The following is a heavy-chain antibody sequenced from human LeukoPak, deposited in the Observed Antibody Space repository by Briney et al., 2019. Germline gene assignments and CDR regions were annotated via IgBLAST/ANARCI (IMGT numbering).Heavy chain of an antibody. Sequence: TSETLSLTCTVSGGSISSYYWSWIRQPAGKGLEWIGRIYTSGSTNYNPSLKSRVTMSVDTSKNQFSLKLSSVTAADTAVYYCAKLRYFDWSRTANWFDPWGQGTLVTVSS. J-gene: IGHJ5*02. CDR3: AKLRYFDWSRTANWFDP. D-gene: IGHD3-9*01. CDR2: IYTSGST. V-gene: IGHV4-4*07. CDR1: GGSISSYY.